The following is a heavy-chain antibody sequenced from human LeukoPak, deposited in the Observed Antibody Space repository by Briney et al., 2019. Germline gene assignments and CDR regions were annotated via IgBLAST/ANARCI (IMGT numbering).Heavy chain of an antibody. CDR2: ISGSGGST. Sequence: PGGSLRLSCAASGFTFSSYAMSWVRQAPGKGLEWVSAISGSGGSTYYADSVKGRFSISRDNSKNTVYLQMNSLRAEDTAVYYCARGGDVVGALFDSWGQGTLVTVSS. V-gene: IGHV3-23*01. D-gene: IGHD1-26*01. CDR1: GFTFSSYA. J-gene: IGHJ4*02. CDR3: ARGGDVVGALFDS.